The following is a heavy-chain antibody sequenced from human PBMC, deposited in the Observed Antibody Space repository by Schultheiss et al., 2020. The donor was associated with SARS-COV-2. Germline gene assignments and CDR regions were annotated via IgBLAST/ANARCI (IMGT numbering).Heavy chain of an antibody. D-gene: IGHD3-22*01. CDR2: ISSSSSYT. Sequence: GGSLRLSCAASGFTFSDYYMSWIRQAPGKGLEWISYISSSSSYTNYADSVKGRFTVSRDNAKNSLYLQMNSLRAEDTAVYYCAREHYYDSSGYLDAFDIWGQGTMVTVSS. CDR3: AREHYYDSSGYLDAFDI. J-gene: IGHJ3*02. V-gene: IGHV3-11*06. CDR1: GFTFSDYY.